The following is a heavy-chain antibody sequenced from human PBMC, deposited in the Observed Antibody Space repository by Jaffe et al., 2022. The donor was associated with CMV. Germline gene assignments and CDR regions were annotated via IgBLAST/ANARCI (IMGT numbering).Heavy chain of an antibody. CDR3: AKDLWRYDFWSGYLRVDAFDI. V-gene: IGHV3-23*01. CDR1: GFTFSSYA. Sequence: EVQLLESGGGLVQPGGSLRLSCAASGFTFSSYAMSWVRQAPGKGLEWVSAISGSGGSTYYADSVKGRFTISRDNSKNTLYLQMNSLRAEDTAVYYCAKDLWRYDFWSGYLRVDAFDIWGQGTMVTVSS. D-gene: IGHD3-3*01. J-gene: IGHJ3*02. CDR2: ISGSGGST.